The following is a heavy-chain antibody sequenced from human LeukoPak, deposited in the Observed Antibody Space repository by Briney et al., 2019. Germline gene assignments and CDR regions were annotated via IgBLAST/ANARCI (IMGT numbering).Heavy chain of an antibody. Sequence: ASVKVSCKASGYTFTSYDINWVRQATGQGLEWMGWMNPNSGNTGYAQKFQGRVIITRNTSISTAYMELSSLRSEDTAVYYCARALDFWSGPPDYWGQGTLVTVSS. CDR1: GYTFTSYD. CDR3: ARALDFWSGPPDY. J-gene: IGHJ4*02. D-gene: IGHD3-3*01. V-gene: IGHV1-8*03. CDR2: MNPNSGNT.